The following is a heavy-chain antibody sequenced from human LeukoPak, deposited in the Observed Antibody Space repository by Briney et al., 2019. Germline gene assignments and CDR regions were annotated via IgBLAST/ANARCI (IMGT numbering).Heavy chain of an antibody. D-gene: IGHD4-17*01. CDR1: GFTFSNYN. CDR3: ATGDHGDYVAF. J-gene: IGHJ4*02. V-gene: IGHV3-48*04. Sequence: GGSLRLSCAASGFTFSNYNMNWVRQAPGKGLEWVPYISSSSRTIYYADSMKGRFAISRVNTKNTLYLQMNNVRAEDTAVYYCATGDHGDYVAFWGQGTLVTVSS. CDR2: ISSSSRTI.